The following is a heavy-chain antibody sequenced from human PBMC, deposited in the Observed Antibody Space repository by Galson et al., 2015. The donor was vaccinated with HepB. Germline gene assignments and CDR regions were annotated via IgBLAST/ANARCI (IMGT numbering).Heavy chain of an antibody. CDR2: ISWDGGST. CDR3: AKGMVKWLVLESFDY. CDR1: GFTFDDYT. Sequence: SLRLSCAASGFTFDDYTMHWVRQAPGKGLEWVSLISWDGGSTYYADSVKGRFTISRDNSKNSLCLQMNSLRTEDTALYYCAKGMVKWLVLESFDYWGQGTLVTVSS. J-gene: IGHJ4*02. D-gene: IGHD6-19*01. V-gene: IGHV3-43*01.